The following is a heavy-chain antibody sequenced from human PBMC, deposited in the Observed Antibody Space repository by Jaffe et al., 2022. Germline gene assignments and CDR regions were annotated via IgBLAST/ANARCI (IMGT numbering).Heavy chain of an antibody. CDR1: GFTFSSYW. J-gene: IGHJ3*02. Sequence: EVQLVESGGGLVQPGGSLRLSCAASGFTFSSYWMHWVRQPPGKGLVWVSRINSDGSRTTYADSVKGRFTISRDNAKNTLYLQMNSLRAEDTAVYYCARDLGHSQYDVFDIWGQGTKVTVSS. CDR2: INSDGSRT. D-gene: IGHD7-27*01. CDR3: ARDLGHSQYDVFDI. V-gene: IGHV3-74*01.